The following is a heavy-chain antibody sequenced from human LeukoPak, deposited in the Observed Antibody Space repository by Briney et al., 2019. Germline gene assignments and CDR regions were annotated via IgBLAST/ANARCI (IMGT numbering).Heavy chain of an antibody. J-gene: IGHJ3*02. CDR2: IYWDDDS. CDR1: GVSLSTSGVG. CDR3: AHSQVYSYGSFHDAYDI. Sequence: SGSTLVNPTQTLTLTCSLSGVSLSTSGVGVGWIRQPPGKALEWLALIYWDDDSRYSPSLKSRLTIAKDTSKNQVVLTMTNMDSVDTATYYCAHSQVYSYGSFHDAYDIWGLGTLVTVSS. V-gene: IGHV2-5*02. D-gene: IGHD5-18*01.